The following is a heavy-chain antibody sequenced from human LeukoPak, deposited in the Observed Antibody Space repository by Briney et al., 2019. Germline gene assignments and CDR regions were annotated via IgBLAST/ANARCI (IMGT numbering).Heavy chain of an antibody. CDR2: IYYSGST. D-gene: IGHD3-22*01. CDR1: GGSISSYY. J-gene: IGHJ4*02. V-gene: IGHV4-59*01. Sequence: SETLSLTGTVSGGSISSYYWSWIRQPPGKGLEWIGYIYYSGSTNYNPSLKSRVTISVDTSKNQFSLRLTSVTAADTAVYYCARGPDSSGYHFDYWGQGTLVTVSS. CDR3: ARGPDSSGYHFDY.